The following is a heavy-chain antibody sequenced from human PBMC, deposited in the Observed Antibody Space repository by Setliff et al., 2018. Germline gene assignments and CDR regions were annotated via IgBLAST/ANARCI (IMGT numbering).Heavy chain of an antibody. CDR3: AREGVHTRSSTDYHYYMDV. CDR2: FDPDDGET. D-gene: IGHD1-26*01. Sequence: ASVKVSCKLSGKTLTELSIHWVRQAPGKGLEWMGGFDPDDGETVYAQKLQGRVTMTEDTSTNTAYMELSSLRSEDTAVYYCAREGVHTRSSTDYHYYMDVWGRGTTVTVSS. J-gene: IGHJ6*03. CDR1: GKTLTELS. V-gene: IGHV1-24*01.